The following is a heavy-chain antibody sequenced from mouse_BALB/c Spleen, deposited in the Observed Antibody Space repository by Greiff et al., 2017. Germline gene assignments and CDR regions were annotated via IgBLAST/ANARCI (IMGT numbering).Heavy chain of an antibody. CDR1: GFNIKDTY. Sequence: EVKLVESGAELVKPGASVKLSCTASGFNIKDTYMHWVQQRPEQGLEWIGRIDPANGNTKYDPKFQGTATRTADTYTNTAYLQLSIRTSEDTAVYSCAIEACTTVVLYYCAMDYWGQGTAVTVSS. CDR2: IDPANGNT. J-gene: IGHJ4*01. D-gene: IGHD1-1*01. CDR3: AIEACTTVVLYYCAMDY. V-gene: IGHV14-3*02.